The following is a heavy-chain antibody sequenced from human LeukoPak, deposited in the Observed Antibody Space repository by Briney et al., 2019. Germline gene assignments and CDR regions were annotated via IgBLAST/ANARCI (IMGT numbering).Heavy chain of an antibody. V-gene: IGHV3-9*01. CDR2: ISWNSGSI. CDR1: GFTFDDYA. D-gene: IGHD1-26*01. Sequence: GGSLRLSCAASGFTFDDYAMHWVRQAPGKGLEWVSGISWNSGSIGYADSVKGRFTISRDNAKNSLYLQMNSLRAEDTAVYYCTSFLKIWGQGTLVTVSS. J-gene: IGHJ4*02. CDR3: TSFLKI.